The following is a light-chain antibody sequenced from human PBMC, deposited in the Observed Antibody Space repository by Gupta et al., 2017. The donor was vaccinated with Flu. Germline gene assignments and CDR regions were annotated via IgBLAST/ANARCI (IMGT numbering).Light chain of an antibody. V-gene: IGKV3-20*01. CDR3: QQYGNSPPT. CDR2: GAS. Sequence: EIVLTQSPGTLSLSPGEGATLSCRASQSVSSNYLAWYQQKPGQAPRLLIYGASNRATGIPDRFSGSGSGTDFTLTISRLEPEDFAVYFCQQYGNSPPTFCQGTKLEIE. CDR1: QSVSSNY. J-gene: IGKJ2*01.